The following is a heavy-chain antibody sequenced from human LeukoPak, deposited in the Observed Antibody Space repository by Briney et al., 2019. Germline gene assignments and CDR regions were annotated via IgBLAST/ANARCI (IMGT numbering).Heavy chain of an antibody. CDR3: ARIWSGYYTLDY. CDR1: GFTFSSYS. Sequence: GGSLRLSCAASGFTFSSYSMNWVRQAPGKGLEWVSSISSSSSYIYYADSVKGRFIISRDNAKNSLYLQMNSLRAEDTAVYYCARIWSGYYTLDYWGQGTLVTVSS. J-gene: IGHJ4*02. D-gene: IGHD3-3*01. CDR2: ISSSSSYI. V-gene: IGHV3-21*01.